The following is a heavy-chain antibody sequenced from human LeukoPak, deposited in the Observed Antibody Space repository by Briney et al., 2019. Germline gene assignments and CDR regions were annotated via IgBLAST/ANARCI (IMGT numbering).Heavy chain of an antibody. V-gene: IGHV1-69*13. CDR2: IIPIFGTA. Sequence: ASVKVSCKASGGTFSSYAISWVRQAPGQGLEWMGGIIPIFGTANYAPKFQGRGTITADESTSTAYMELSSLRSEDTAVYYCARGVEDLSSSWSPAYYYYYMDVWGKGTTVTISS. J-gene: IGHJ6*03. D-gene: IGHD6-13*01. CDR1: GGTFSSYA. CDR3: ARGVEDLSSSWSPAYYYYYMDV.